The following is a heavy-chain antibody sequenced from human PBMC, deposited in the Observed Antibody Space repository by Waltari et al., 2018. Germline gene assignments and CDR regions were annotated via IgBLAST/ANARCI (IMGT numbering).Heavy chain of an antibody. CDR2: INSVGSIT. CDR3: ARDPEAGLGNYFDY. Sequence: EVQLVESGGGLVQPGGSLRLSCTASAFTFSSYWMHWVRQAPGKGLVWVSRINSVGSITNYADSVKGRFTASRDNAKNTLYLQMNSLRAEDTAVYYCARDPEAGLGNYFDYWGQGTLATVSS. J-gene: IGHJ4*02. V-gene: IGHV3-74*01. D-gene: IGHD3-10*01. CDR1: AFTFSSYW.